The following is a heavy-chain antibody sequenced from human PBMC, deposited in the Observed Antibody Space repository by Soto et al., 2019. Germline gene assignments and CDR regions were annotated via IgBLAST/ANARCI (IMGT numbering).Heavy chain of an antibody. CDR1: GGTFSSYA. D-gene: IGHD4-17*01. V-gene: IGHV1-69*13. J-gene: IGHJ4*02. CDR3: ARVAYGDYGY. Sequence: SVKVSCKASGGTFSSYAIRWVRQAPGQGLEWMGGIIPIFGTASYAQKFQGRVTITADESTSTAYMELSSLRSEDTAVYYCARVAYGDYGYWGQGTLVTVSS. CDR2: IIPIFGTA.